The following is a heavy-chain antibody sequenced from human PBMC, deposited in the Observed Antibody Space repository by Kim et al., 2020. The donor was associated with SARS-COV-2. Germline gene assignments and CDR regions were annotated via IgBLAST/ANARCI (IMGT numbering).Heavy chain of an antibody. Sequence: GGSLRLSCAASGFTFSSYWMHWVRQAPGKGLVWVSRIDSDGSSTTYADSVKGRFTISRDNAKNTLYLQMNSLRAEDTAVYSCARGGYCSGGSWRSAAEFFVHWGQGNQVTASS. CDR1: GFTFSSYW. CDR2: IDSDGSST. J-gene: IGHJ1*01. CDR3: ARGGYCSGGSWRSAAEFFVH. D-gene: IGHD2-15*01. V-gene: IGHV3-74*01.